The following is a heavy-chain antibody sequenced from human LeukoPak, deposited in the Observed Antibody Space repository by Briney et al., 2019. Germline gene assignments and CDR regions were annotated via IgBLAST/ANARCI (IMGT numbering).Heavy chain of an antibody. Sequence: ASVKVSCKASGYPFTTYDINWVRQATGQGLEWMGWMNPNSGNTGYAQKFQGRVTTTRNTSISTAYMELSSLRSEDTAVYYCARAGRDGKKDAFDIWGQGTVVSVSS. CDR2: MNPNSGNT. CDR1: GYPFTTYD. CDR3: ARAGRDGKKDAFDI. J-gene: IGHJ3*02. V-gene: IGHV1-8*01. D-gene: IGHD5-24*01.